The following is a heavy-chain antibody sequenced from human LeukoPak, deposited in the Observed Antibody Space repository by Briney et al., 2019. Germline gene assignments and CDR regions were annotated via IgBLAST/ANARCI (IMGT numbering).Heavy chain of an antibody. J-gene: IGHJ4*02. Sequence: GGSLRLSCAASGFTFSSYDMHWVRQATGKGLEWVSAIGTAGDTYYPGSVKGRFTISRENAKNSLYLQMNSLRAGDTAVYYCARGVNYNDRSGYDYWGQGTLVTVSS. CDR1: GFTFSSYD. CDR2: IGTAGDT. D-gene: IGHD3-22*01. V-gene: IGHV3-13*01. CDR3: ARGVNYNDRSGYDY.